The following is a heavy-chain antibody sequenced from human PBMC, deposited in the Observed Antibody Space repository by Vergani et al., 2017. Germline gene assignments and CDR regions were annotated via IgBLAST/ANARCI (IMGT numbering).Heavy chain of an antibody. J-gene: IGHJ4*02. V-gene: IGHV3-9*01. CDR3: ARERSYSSSSIIDY. CDR1: GFTFDDYA. Sequence: EVQLVESGGGLVQPGRSLRLSCAASGFTFDDYAMHWVRQAPGKGLEWVSGISWNSGSIGYADSVKGRFTISRDNAKNSLYLQMNSLRAEDTALYYCARERSYSSSSIIDYWGQGTLVTVSS. CDR2: ISWNSGSI. D-gene: IGHD6-6*01.